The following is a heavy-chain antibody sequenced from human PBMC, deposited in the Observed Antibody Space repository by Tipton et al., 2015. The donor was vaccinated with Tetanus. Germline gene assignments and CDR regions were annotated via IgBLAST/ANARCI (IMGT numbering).Heavy chain of an antibody. CDR2: ISGSGGST. CDR1: GFTFSSYA. J-gene: IGHJ4*02. D-gene: IGHD3-9*01. V-gene: IGHV3-23*01. Sequence: SLRLSCAASGFTFSSYAMSWVRQAPGKGLEWVSAISGSGGSTYYADSVKGRFTISRDNSKNTLYLQMNSLRAEDTAVYYCAKDLDPEAELRYFVRLFDYWGQGTLVTVSS. CDR3: AKDLDPEAELRYFVRLFDY.